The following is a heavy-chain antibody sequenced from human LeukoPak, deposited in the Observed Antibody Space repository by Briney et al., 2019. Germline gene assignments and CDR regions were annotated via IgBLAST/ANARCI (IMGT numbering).Heavy chain of an antibody. J-gene: IGHJ4*02. CDR3: AKDLGSSGYYLH. D-gene: IGHD3-22*01. CDR1: GFTFSSYG. CDR2: ISYDGSNK. Sequence: GGSLRLSCAASGFTFSSYGTHWVRQAPGKGLEWVAVISYDGSNKYYADSVKGRFTISRDNSKNTLYLQMNSLRAEDTAVYYCAKDLGSSGYYLHWGQGTLVTVSS. V-gene: IGHV3-30*18.